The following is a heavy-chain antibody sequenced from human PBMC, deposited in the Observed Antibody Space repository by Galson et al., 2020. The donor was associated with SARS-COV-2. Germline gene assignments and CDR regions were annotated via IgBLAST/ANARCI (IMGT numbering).Heavy chain of an antibody. D-gene: IGHD2-15*01. CDR3: ARGRTFVTYCSGARCYSLGSAFDY. CDR1: GFTFSSDA. V-gene: IGHV3-30*04. Sequence: GGSLRLSCAASGFTFSSDAMHWVRQAPGKGLEWVAVISYDGSNRYNADSVKGRFTISRDNSKNTLYLQMNSLRAEDTGVYYCARGRTFVTYCSGARCYSLGSAFDYWGQGTLVTVSS. CDR2: ISYDGSNR. J-gene: IGHJ4*02.